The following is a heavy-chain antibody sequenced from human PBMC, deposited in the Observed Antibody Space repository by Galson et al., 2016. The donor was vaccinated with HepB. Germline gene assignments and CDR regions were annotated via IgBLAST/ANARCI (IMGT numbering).Heavy chain of an antibody. D-gene: IGHD6-6*01. J-gene: IGHJ4*02. CDR2: PYYSGST. Sequence: ETLSLTCTVSGASISRSSYYWGWIRQPPGKGLEWIGSPYYSGSTYYNPSLKSRVTMSVDTSKNQFSLNLSSVTAADTAVYYCARDPGSSSDYWGQGTLVTVSS. V-gene: IGHV4-39*07. CDR3: ARDPGSSSDY. CDR1: GASISRSSYY.